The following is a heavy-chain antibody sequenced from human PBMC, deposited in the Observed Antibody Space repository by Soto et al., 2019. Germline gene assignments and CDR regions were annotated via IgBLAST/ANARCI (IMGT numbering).Heavy chain of an antibody. D-gene: IGHD6-6*01. J-gene: IGHJ6*03. V-gene: IGHV1-8*01. CDR2: MNPNSGNT. CDR3: ASSPRLVAARPGYYYYYYMDV. CDR1: GYTFTSYD. Sequence: QVQLVQSGAEVKKPGASVKVSCKASGYTFTSYDINWVRQATGQGLEWMGWMNPNSGNTGYAQKFQGRVTMTRKTSISTAYMELSSLRSEDTAVYYCASSPRLVAARPGYYYYYYMDVWGKGTTVTVSS.